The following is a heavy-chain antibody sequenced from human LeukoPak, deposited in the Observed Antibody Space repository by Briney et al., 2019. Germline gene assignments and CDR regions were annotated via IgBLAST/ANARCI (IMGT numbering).Heavy chain of an antibody. D-gene: IGHD2-2*01. CDR1: GFTFSNAW. J-gene: IGHJ4*02. Sequence: GGSLRLSCAASGFTFSNAWMSWVRQAPGKGLEWVGRIKSKTDGGTTDYAAPVKGRFTISRDDSKNTLYLQMNSLKTEDTAVYYCAKDVGYCGSTSCYFSYWGQGTLVTVAS. V-gene: IGHV3-15*01. CDR2: IKSKTDGGTT. CDR3: AKDVGYCGSTSCYFSY.